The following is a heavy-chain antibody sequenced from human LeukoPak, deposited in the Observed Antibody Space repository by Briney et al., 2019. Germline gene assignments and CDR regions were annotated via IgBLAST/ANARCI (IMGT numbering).Heavy chain of an antibody. CDR3: ARARVLGYCTGGDCSPGYYDY. CDR1: GYTFISYA. Sequence: ASVKVSCKTSGYTFISYALHWVRQAPGQRLEWMGWITVDNGDTKYSQKFQDKVTITRGTSASTAYMELSSLRSEDTAVYFCARARVLGYCTGGDCSPGYYDYWGQGTLVTVSS. CDR2: ITVDNGDT. D-gene: IGHD2-8*02. V-gene: IGHV1-3*01. J-gene: IGHJ4*02.